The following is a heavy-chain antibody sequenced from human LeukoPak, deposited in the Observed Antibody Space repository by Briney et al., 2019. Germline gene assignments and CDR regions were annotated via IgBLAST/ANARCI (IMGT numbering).Heavy chain of an antibody. CDR3: ARGEGSSSWYGRAYRNYYYMDV. CDR2: ISSSSSYI. Sequence: GSLRLSCAASGFTFSSYSMNWVRQAPGKGLEWVSSISSSSSYIYYADSVKGRFTISRDNAKNSLYLQMNSLRAEDTAVYYCARGEGSSSWYGRAYRNYYYMDVWGKGTTVTISS. CDR1: GFTFSSYS. J-gene: IGHJ6*03. D-gene: IGHD6-13*01. V-gene: IGHV3-21*01.